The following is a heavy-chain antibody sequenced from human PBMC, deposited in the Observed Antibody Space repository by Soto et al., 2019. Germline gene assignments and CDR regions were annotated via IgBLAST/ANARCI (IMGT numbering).Heavy chain of an antibody. CDR3: ARSTSYYYGSGSYYSHFDY. CDR2: ISSSGSTI. J-gene: IGHJ4*02. D-gene: IGHD3-10*01. Sequence: PGGSLRLSCAASGFTFSSYEMNWVRQAPGKGLEWVSYISSSGSTIYYADSVKGRFTISRDNAKNSLYLQMNSLRAEDTAVYYCARSTSYYYGSGSYYSHFDYWGQGTLVTVSS. V-gene: IGHV3-48*03. CDR1: GFTFSSYE.